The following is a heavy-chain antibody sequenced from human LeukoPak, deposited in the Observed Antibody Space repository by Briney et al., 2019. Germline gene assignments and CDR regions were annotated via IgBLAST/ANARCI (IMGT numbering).Heavy chain of an antibody. CDR1: TFTFSSYG. D-gene: IGHD2-21*02. Sequence: GRSLRLSCAASTFTFSSYGMHWVRQAPGKGLEWVAVISYDGSDKYYADSVKGRFTISRDNSKNTLYLQMNSLRAEDTAVYYCAKDISGGDCPDYWGQGTLVTVSS. V-gene: IGHV3-30*18. J-gene: IGHJ4*02. CDR3: AKDISGGDCPDY. CDR2: ISYDGSDK.